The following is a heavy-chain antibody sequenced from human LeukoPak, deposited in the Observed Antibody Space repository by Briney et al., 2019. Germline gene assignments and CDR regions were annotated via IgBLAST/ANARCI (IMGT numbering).Heavy chain of an antibody. CDR1: GGSISSSSYY. CDR3: ARPIAAGHYYYYIDV. D-gene: IGHD6-6*01. Sequence: PSETLSLTCTVSGGSISSSSYYWGWIRQPPGKGLEWIGSIYYSGSTYYNPSLKSRVTISVDTSKNQFSLKLSSVTAADTAVYNCARPIAAGHYYYYIDVWGKGTTVTVSS. J-gene: IGHJ6*03. V-gene: IGHV4-39*01. CDR2: IYYSGST.